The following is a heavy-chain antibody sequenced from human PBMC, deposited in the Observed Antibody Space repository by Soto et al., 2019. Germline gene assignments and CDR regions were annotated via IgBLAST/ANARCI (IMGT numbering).Heavy chain of an antibody. CDR2: ISSSSNYI. CDR1: GFTFSSYS. J-gene: IGHJ5*02. D-gene: IGHD3-10*01. CDR3: ARDGAYGSGSYYGETNWFDP. V-gene: IGHV3-21*01. Sequence: GGSLRLSCAASGFTFSSYSMNWVRQAPGKGLEWVSSISSSSNYIYYADSVKGRFTISRDNAKNSLYLQMNSLRAEDTAVYYCARDGAYGSGSYYGETNWFDPWGQGTLVTVSS.